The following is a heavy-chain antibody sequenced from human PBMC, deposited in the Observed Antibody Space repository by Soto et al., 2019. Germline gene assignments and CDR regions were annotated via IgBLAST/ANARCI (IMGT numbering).Heavy chain of an antibody. Sequence: SETLSLTCAVSGGSITGYYWSWIRQPPGKGPEWIGNIHYSGSTNYNPSLKSRVTISVDTSKNQFSLRLSSVTAAETAVYYCARHSYYSNPMRFDPWGQGTLVTVSS. CDR2: IHYSGST. CDR1: GGSITGYY. J-gene: IGHJ5*02. CDR3: ARHSYYSNPMRFDP. V-gene: IGHV4-59*08. D-gene: IGHD4-4*01.